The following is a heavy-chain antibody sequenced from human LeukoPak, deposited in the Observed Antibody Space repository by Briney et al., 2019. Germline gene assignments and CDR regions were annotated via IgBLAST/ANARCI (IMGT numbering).Heavy chain of an antibody. J-gene: IGHJ6*03. CDR3: ARWARYYDSSGYYYGGYYYYYMDV. Sequence: SETLSLTCAVYGGSFSGYYWSWIRQPPGKGLEWIGEINHSGSTNYNPSLKSRVTISVDTSKNQFSLKLSSVTAADTAVYYCARWARYYDSSGYYYGGYYYYYMDVWGKGTTVTVSS. CDR2: INHSGST. V-gene: IGHV4-34*01. CDR1: GGSFSGYY. D-gene: IGHD3-22*01.